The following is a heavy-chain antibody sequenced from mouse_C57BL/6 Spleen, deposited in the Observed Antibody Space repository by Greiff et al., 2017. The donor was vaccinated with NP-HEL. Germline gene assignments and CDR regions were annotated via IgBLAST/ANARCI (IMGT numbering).Heavy chain of an antibody. V-gene: IGHV1-55*01. D-gene: IGHD1-1*01. CDR1: GYTFTSYW. Sequence: QVQLQQPGAELVKPGASVKMSCKASGYTFTSYWITWVKQRPGQGLEWIGDIYPGSGSTNYNEKFKSKATLTVDKSSSTAYMQLSSLTSEDSAVYYCARDETTVVAPPDYWGQGTTLTVSS. J-gene: IGHJ2*01. CDR2: IYPGSGST. CDR3: ARDETTVVAPPDY.